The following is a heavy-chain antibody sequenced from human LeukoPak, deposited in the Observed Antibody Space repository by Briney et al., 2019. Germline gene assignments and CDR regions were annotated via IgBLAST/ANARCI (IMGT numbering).Heavy chain of an antibody. CDR1: GGSISSGGYY. CDR3: ARGGYSYGWGAFDI. J-gene: IGHJ3*02. Sequence: SETLSLTCTFSGGSISSGGYYWSWIRQHPGKGLEWIGYIYYSGSTYYNPSLKSRVTISVDTSKNQFSLKLSSVTAADTAVYYCARGGYSYGWGAFDIWGQGTMVTVSS. CDR2: IYYSGST. D-gene: IGHD5-18*01. V-gene: IGHV4-31*03.